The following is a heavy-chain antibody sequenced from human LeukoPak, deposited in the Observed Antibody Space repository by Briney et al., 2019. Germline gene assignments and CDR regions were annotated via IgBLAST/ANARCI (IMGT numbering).Heavy chain of an antibody. Sequence: PSETLSLTCAVSAYSISSPNWWGWIRQPPGQGLEYIGYIYYTGSIYYNPSLKSRVTMSVDTSKNHFSLKLSSVTAVDTAVYYCARENGYKYDYWGQGTLVTVSS. CDR2: IYYTGSI. D-gene: IGHD5-24*01. J-gene: IGHJ4*02. CDR3: ARENGYKYDY. CDR1: AYSISSPNW. V-gene: IGHV4-28*03.